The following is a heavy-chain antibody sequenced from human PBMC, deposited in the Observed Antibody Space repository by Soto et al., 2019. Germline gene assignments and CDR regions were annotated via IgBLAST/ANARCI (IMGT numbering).Heavy chain of an antibody. J-gene: IGHJ3*02. Sequence: QVPLVESGGGLVKPGGSLRLSCAASGFTFSDFYMTWIRQAPGKGLEWISYISSSDSLIYYADSVKGRFTISRDNAQNSLYLQMNSLRAEDTAMYYCARDVSFRGAFGSWGQGTLVTVSS. V-gene: IGHV3-11*01. D-gene: IGHD3-10*01. CDR1: GFTFSDFY. CDR3: ARDVSFRGAFGS. CDR2: ISSSDSLI.